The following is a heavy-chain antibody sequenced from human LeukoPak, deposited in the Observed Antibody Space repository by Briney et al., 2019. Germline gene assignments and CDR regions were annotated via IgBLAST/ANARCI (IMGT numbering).Heavy chain of an antibody. J-gene: IGHJ4*02. Sequence: ASVKVSCKASGYTFTGYYMHWVRQAPGQGLEWMGWINPNSGNTGYAQKFQGRVTMTRNTSISTAYMELSSLRSEDTAVYYCASGGPYSSSSFDYWGQGTLVTVSS. CDR1: GYTFTGYY. V-gene: IGHV1-8*02. CDR3: ASGGPYSSSSFDY. D-gene: IGHD6-6*01. CDR2: INPNSGNT.